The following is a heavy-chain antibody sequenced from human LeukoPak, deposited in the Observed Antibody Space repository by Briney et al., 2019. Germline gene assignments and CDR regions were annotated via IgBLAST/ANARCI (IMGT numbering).Heavy chain of an antibody. CDR3: ARDESYDYVWGSYRSDAFDI. CDR1: GGSISSYY. V-gene: IGHV4-59*01. CDR2: IYYSGST. Sequence: SETLSLTCTVSGGSISSYYWSWIRQPPGKGLEWIGYIYYSGSTNYNPSLKSRVTISVDTSKNQFSLKLSSVTAADTAVYYCARDESYDYVWGSYRSDAFDIWGQGTMVTVSS. J-gene: IGHJ3*02. D-gene: IGHD3-16*02.